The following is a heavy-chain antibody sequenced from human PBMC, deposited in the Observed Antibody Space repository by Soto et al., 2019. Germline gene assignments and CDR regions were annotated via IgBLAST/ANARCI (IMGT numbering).Heavy chain of an antibody. Sequence: ASVKVSCKASGYPFTSDDVNWVRQATGQGLEWMGWINPDSGNTRYAQKLQGRVTMTTDTSTSTAYMELRSLRSDDTAVYYCARDQGSGWWTFDYWGQGTLVTVSS. CDR2: INPDSGNT. CDR3: ARDQGSGWWTFDY. D-gene: IGHD6-19*01. V-gene: IGHV1-8*01. J-gene: IGHJ4*02. CDR1: GYPFTSDD.